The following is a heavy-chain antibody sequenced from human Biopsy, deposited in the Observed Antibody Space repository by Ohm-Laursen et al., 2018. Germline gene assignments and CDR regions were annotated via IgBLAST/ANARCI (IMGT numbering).Heavy chain of an antibody. CDR3: ARDTRWSPYSMDV. CDR1: GFSFSDYY. CDR2: ISGGGTI. D-gene: IGHD4-23*01. V-gene: IGHV3-11*01. J-gene: IGHJ6*02. Sequence: SLRLSCTASGFSFSDYYMSWIRQAPGRGLEWVSYISGGGTIYYGDSIKGRVTISRDNAKNSLYLQMHSLRVEDTAVYYCARDTRWSPYSMDVWGQGTTVTVSS.